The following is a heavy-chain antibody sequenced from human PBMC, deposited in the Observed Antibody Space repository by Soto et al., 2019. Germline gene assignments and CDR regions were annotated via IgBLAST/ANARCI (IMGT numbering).Heavy chain of an antibody. Sequence: PGESLKISCKGSGYSVTSYRISWVRQMPGKGLEWMGRIDPSDSYTNYSPSFQGHVTISADKSISTAYLQWSSLKASDTAMYYCARHPPYDFWSGHNLDYWGQGTLVTVSS. D-gene: IGHD3-3*01. V-gene: IGHV5-10-1*01. CDR2: IDPSDSYT. J-gene: IGHJ4*02. CDR3: ARHPPYDFWSGHNLDY. CDR1: GYSVTSYR.